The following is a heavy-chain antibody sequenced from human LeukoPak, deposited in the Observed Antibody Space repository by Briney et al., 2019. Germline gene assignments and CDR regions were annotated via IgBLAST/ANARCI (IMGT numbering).Heavy chain of an antibody. CDR3: AREVVPAARANWFDP. Sequence: PGRSLRLSCAASGFTFDDYAMHWLRQAPGKGLEWVSGISWNSGSIGYADSVKGRFTISRDNAKNSLYLQMNSLRAEDTALYYCAREVVPAARANWFDPWGQGTLVTVSS. D-gene: IGHD2-2*01. CDR2: ISWNSGSI. V-gene: IGHV3-9*01. CDR1: GFTFDDYA. J-gene: IGHJ5*02.